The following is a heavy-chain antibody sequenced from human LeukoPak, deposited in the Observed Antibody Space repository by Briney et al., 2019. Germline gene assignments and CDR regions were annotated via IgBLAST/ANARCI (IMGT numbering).Heavy chain of an antibody. V-gene: IGHV3-21*01. Sequence: SGGSLRLSCAASGFTFSSYSMNWVRQPPGKGLEWVSSISSSSYIYYADSVKGRFTISRDNAKNSLYLQMNSLRAEDTAVYYCASLESILDPYYFDYWGQGTLVTVSS. J-gene: IGHJ4*02. CDR3: ASLESILDPYYFDY. D-gene: IGHD6-6*01. CDR1: GFTFSSYS. CDR2: ISSSSYI.